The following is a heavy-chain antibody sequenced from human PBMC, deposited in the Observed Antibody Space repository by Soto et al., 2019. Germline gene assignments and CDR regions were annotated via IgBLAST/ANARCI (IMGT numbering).Heavy chain of an antibody. CDR2: INPSGGST. D-gene: IGHD6-19*01. Sequence: ASVKVSCKESGYTLTIYYRHWVRQAPGQGLEWMGIINPSGGSTSYAQKFQGRVTMTRDKSTSTAYMELSSLRSEDTAVYYCARGGSSGWYTKREGYYMDVWGKGTTVTVSS. CDR1: GYTLTIYY. J-gene: IGHJ6*03. CDR3: ARGGSSGWYTKREGYYMDV. V-gene: IGHV1-46*01.